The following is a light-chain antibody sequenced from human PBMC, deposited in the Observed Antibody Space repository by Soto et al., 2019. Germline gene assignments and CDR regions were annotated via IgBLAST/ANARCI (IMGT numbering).Light chain of an antibody. CDR2: EVT. J-gene: IGLJ1*01. CDR1: SSDVGGYDF. Sequence: QSALTQPASVSGSPGQSITISCTGTSSDVGGYDFVSWYRQYPGQAPKILIYEVTHRPSGVPDRFSGSKSGNTASLTISGLQADDEADYYCSSYTITSSPVFGPGTKVT. V-gene: IGLV2-14*01. CDR3: SSYTITSSPV.